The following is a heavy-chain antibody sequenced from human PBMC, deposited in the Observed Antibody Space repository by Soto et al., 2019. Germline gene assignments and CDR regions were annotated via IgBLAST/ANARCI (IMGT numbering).Heavy chain of an antibody. V-gene: IGHV3-30*03. D-gene: IGHD6-13*01. CDR1: GFTFSSYG. CDR2: ISYDGSNK. J-gene: IGHJ6*02. Sequence: GGSLRLSCAASGFTFSSYGMHWVRQAPGKGLEWVAVISYDGSNKYYADSVKGRFTISRDNSKNTLYLQMNSLRAEDTAVYYCAIPIPRGAAGTYYYGMDVWGQGTTVTVSS. CDR3: AIPIPRGAAGTYYYGMDV.